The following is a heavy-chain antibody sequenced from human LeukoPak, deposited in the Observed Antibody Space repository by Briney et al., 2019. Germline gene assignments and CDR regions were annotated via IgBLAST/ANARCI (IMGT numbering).Heavy chain of an antibody. CDR2: ISGSGGST. Sequence: GGSLRLSCAASGFTFSSYAMSWVRHPPGKGLELVSAISGSGGSTYYADSVKGRFTISRDNSKNTLYLQMNSLRAEDTAVYYCARPTPSDCSDGVCYLDYWGQGTLVTVSS. CDR1: GFTFSSYA. J-gene: IGHJ4*02. V-gene: IGHV3-23*01. CDR3: ARPTPSDCSDGVCYLDY. D-gene: IGHD2-8*01.